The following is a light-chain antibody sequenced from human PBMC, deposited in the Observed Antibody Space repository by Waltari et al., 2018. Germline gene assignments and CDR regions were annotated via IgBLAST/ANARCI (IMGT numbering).Light chain of an antibody. CDR1: QSGSSN. Sequence: EIVMTPSPATLSVSPGVSATTSCRASQSGSSNLSWYQQKPGQAPSGLIYGASTRATGSPARFSGSGSGTEFTLTISSLQSEDFAVYYCQQYNNWPPITFGQGTRLEIK. CDR3: QQYNNWPPIT. CDR2: GAS. V-gene: IGKV3-15*01. J-gene: IGKJ5*01.